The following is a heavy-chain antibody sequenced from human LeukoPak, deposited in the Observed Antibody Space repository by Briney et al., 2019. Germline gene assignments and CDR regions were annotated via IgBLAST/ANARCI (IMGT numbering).Heavy chain of an antibody. CDR3: TRLAMTTVTTRRDY. V-gene: IGHV3-73*01. CDR1: GFTFSGSA. D-gene: IGHD4-17*01. CDR2: IRSKANSYAT. Sequence: GGSLRLSCAASGFTFSGSAMHWVRQASGKGLEWVGRIRSKANSYATAYAASVKGRFTISRDDSKNTAYLQMNSLKTEDTAVYYCTRLAMTTVTTRRDYWGQGTLVTVSS. J-gene: IGHJ4*02.